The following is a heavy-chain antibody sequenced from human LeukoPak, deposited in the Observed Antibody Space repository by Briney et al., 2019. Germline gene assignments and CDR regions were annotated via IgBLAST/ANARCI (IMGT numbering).Heavy chain of an antibody. Sequence: GASVKVSCKASGYTFTSYGISWVRQAPGQGLEWMGWISAYNGNTNYAQKLQGRVTMTTDTSTSTAYMELRSLRSDDTAVYYCARDLHDYGDPRWFDPWGQGTLVTVSS. CDR3: ARDLHDYGDPRWFDP. D-gene: IGHD4-17*01. J-gene: IGHJ5*02. CDR1: GYTFTSYG. CDR2: ISAYNGNT. V-gene: IGHV1-18*01.